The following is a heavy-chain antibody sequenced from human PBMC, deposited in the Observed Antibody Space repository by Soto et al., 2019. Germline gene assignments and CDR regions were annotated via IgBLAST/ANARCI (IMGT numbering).Heavy chain of an antibody. CDR2: ISSSSSYT. Sequence: VGDQRLSFAPSGFTFRDYYMIWMRQAPGKGLEWVAYISSSSSYTNYADSVKGRFTISRDNAKNTLYLQMNSLRAEDTAVYYCARDSPYYDSSGYYCDFDYWGQGTLVT. J-gene: IGHJ4*02. D-gene: IGHD3-22*01. CDR1: GFTFRDYY. CDR3: ARDSPYYDSSGYYCDFDY. V-gene: IGHV3-11*06.